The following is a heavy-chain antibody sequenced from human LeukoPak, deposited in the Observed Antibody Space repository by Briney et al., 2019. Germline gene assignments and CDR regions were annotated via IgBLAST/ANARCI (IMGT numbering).Heavy chain of an antibody. V-gene: IGHV4-38-2*02. CDR2: IYHSGST. CDR3: ARPVPSRLGWFDP. CDR1: GYSISSGYY. D-gene: IGHD1-1*01. Sequence: PSETLSLTCTVSGYSISSGYYWGWIRQPPGKGLEWIGSIYHSGSTYYNPSLKSRVTISVDTSKNRFSLKLTSVTAADTAVYYCARPVPSRLGWFDPWGQGTLVTVSS. J-gene: IGHJ5*02.